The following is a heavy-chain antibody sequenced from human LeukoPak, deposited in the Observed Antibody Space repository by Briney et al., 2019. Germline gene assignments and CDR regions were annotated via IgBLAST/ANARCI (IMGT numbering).Heavy chain of an antibody. CDR1: GFTFSNYW. V-gene: IGHV3-74*01. CDR2: INSDGSST. CDR3: ARDRDYYGSGSSFDP. J-gene: IGHJ5*02. Sequence: GGSLRLSCAASGFTFSNYWMHWVRQAPGKGLVWVSRINSDGSSTSYAASVKGRFTISRDNAKNTLYLQMNSLRAEDTAVYYCARDRDYYGSGSSFDPWGQGTLVTVSS. D-gene: IGHD3-10*01.